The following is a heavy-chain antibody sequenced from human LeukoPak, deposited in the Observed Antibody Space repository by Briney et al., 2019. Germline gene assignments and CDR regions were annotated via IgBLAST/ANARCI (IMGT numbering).Heavy chain of an antibody. D-gene: IGHD6-19*01. CDR3: ARHSSSAWYYYFGY. CDR1: GGSITNTNYY. CDR2: IYFSGTT. Sequence: SETLSLTCTVSGGSITNTNYYWGWVRLPPGKGLEWIGGIYFSGTTYYNPSLRSRVTISVDTSKNQFSLKLNSVTAADTAVYFCARHSSSAWYYYFGYWGQGALVTVST. V-gene: IGHV4-39*01. J-gene: IGHJ4*02.